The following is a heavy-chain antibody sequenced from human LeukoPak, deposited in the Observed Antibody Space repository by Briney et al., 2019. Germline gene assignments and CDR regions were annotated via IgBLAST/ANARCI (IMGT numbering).Heavy chain of an antibody. D-gene: IGHD1-14*01. V-gene: IGHV1-46*01. J-gene: IGHJ4*02. Sequence: ASVKVSCKASGYTFTSYYMHWVRQAPGQGLEWMGIINPSGGSTSYAQKFQGRVTMTANTSISTVYMELSSLRSEDTAIYYCARGSTEVLYWGQGTLITVSS. CDR3: ARGSTEVLY. CDR1: GYTFTSYY. CDR2: INPSGGST.